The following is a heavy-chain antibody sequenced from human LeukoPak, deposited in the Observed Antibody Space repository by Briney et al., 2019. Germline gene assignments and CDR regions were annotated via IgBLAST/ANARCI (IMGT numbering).Heavy chain of an antibody. CDR3: ARDDCSGGSCYINLDY. CDR2: ISAYNGNT. V-gene: IGHV1-18*01. D-gene: IGHD2-15*01. Sequence: ASVKVSCKASGYIFTSYGINWVRQAPGQGLEWMGWISAYNGNTNYAQKLQGRVTMTTDASTSTAYMELRSLRSDDTAVYYCARDDCSGGSCYINLDYWGQGTLVTVSS. CDR1: GYIFTSYG. J-gene: IGHJ4*02.